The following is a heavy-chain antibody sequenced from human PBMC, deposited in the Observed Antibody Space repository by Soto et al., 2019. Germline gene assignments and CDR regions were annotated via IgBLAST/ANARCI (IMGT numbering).Heavy chain of an antibody. CDR2: IYPGDTDT. V-gene: IGHV5-51*01. Sequence: HGQSLKVSCDACAYSSTCYWIGWRRQMHGKDLEWMGIIYPGDTDTRYSPSFQGHVIISADKSLRTAYLQWTSMKASATAWYCWARSRLFTLGFSHDAMDIWGQGITVTVSS. CDR3: ARSRLFTLGFSHDAMDI. D-gene: IGHD2-2*03. CDR1: AYSSTCYW. J-gene: IGHJ6*02.